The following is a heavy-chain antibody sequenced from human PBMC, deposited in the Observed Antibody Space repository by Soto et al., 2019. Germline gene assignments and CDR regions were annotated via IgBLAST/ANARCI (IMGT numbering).Heavy chain of an antibody. CDR1: GFTFSNAW. CDR2: IKSKTDGGTT. CDR3: TTDLESGVTIVGVVRDY. D-gene: IGHD3-3*01. V-gene: IGHV3-15*01. Sequence: EVQLVESGGGLVKPGGSLRLSCAASGFTFSNAWMSWVRQAPGKGLEWVGRIKSKTDGGTTDYAAPVKGRFTISRDDSKNTLYLQMNSLKTEDTAVYYCTTDLESGVTIVGVVRDYWGQGTLVTVSS. J-gene: IGHJ4*02.